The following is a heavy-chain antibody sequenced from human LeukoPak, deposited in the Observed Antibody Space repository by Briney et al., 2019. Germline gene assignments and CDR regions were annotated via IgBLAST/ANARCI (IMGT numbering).Heavy chain of an antibody. J-gene: IGHJ4*02. V-gene: IGHV4-59*01. CDR3: ARGQLPGYYFDY. CDR1: GSSISSWY. CDR2: IYDSGNT. Sequence: KPSETLSLTCTVSGSSISSWYWSWIRQPPGKGLEWIGYIYDSGNTNYNPSLKTRVTISADTSKNQLSLNLTSVTAADTAVYYCARGQLPGYYFDYWGQGALVTVSS. D-gene: IGHD4-11*01.